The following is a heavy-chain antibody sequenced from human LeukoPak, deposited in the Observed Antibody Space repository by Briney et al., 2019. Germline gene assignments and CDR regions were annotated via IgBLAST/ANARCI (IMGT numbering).Heavy chain of an antibody. D-gene: IGHD3-10*01. J-gene: IGHJ4*02. CDR2: ISGSGGST. V-gene: IGHV3-23*01. CDR3: AKSVNRNYYGSGSYTPELYYFDY. CDR1: GFTFSSYA. Sequence: GGSLRLSCAASGFTFSSYAMSWVRQAPGKGLEWVSAISGSGGSTYYADSVKGRFTISRDNSKNTPYLQMNSLRAEDTAVYYCAKSVNRNYYGSGSYTPELYYFDYWGQGTLVTVSS.